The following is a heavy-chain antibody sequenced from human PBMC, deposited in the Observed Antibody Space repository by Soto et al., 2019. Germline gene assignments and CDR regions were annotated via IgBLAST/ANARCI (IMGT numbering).Heavy chain of an antibody. CDR1: GFTFSSYG. V-gene: IGHV3-30*18. D-gene: IGHD1-26*01. CDR3: AKDSGRGGSYVYYGMDV. CDR2: ISYDGSNK. J-gene: IGHJ6*02. Sequence: QVQLVESGGGVVQPGRSLRLSCAASGFTFSSYGMHWVRQAPGKGLEWVAVISYDGSNKYYADSVKGRFTISRDNSKNTLYLQMNSLRAEDTAVYYCAKDSGRGGSYVYYGMDVWGQGTTVTVSS.